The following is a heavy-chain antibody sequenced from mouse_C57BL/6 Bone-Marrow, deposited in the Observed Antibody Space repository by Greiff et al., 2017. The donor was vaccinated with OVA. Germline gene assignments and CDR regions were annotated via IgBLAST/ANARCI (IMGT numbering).Heavy chain of an antibody. J-gene: IGHJ3*01. Sequence: EVHLVESGGGLVQPGGSLSLSCAASGFTFTDYYMSWVRQPPGKALEWLGFIRNKANGYTTEYSASVKGRFTISRDNSQSILYLQMNALRAEDSATYYCARYRAGSSSWFAYWGQGTLVTVSA. D-gene: IGHD1-1*01. CDR3: ARYRAGSSSWFAY. V-gene: IGHV7-3*01. CDR1: GFTFTDYY. CDR2: IRNKANGYTT.